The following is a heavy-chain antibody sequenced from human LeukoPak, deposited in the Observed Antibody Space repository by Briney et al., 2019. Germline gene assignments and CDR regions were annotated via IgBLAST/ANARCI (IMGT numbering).Heavy chain of an antibody. CDR3: AHRKNYYDSSVFDN. J-gene: IGHJ4*02. CDR2: IYWDDDR. CDR1: GFSLNTRGVG. Sequence: SGPTLVNPTQTLTLTCTFSGFSLNTRGVGVGWIRQPPGRALEWLALIYWDDDRRYSPSLKSRLTITKDTSKSQVVLTMTNMDPVDTATYFCAHRKNYYDSSVFDNWGQGTLVTVSS. V-gene: IGHV2-5*02. D-gene: IGHD3-22*01.